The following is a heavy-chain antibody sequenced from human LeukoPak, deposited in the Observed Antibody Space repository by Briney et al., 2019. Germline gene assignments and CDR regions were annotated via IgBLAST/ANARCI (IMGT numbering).Heavy chain of an antibody. CDR2: MNPNSGNT. D-gene: IGHD2-21*01. V-gene: IGHV1-8*01. CDR1: GYIFISHD. J-gene: IGHJ4*02. Sequence: ASVKVSCKASGYIFISHDINWVRRAAGQGLEWIGWMNPNSGNTGYAQKFQGRVTMTANISLNTAYMDLSSLRSEDTAVYYCARPLREGDFAFNSWGQGTQVIVSS. CDR3: ARPLREGDFAFNS.